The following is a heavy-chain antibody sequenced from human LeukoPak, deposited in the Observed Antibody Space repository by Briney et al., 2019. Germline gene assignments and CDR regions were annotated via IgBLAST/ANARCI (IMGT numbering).Heavy chain of an antibody. D-gene: IGHD6-19*01. J-gene: IGHJ4*02. CDR3: ARYKSEAVAGKQHFDY. V-gene: IGHV4-39*07. CDR1: GDSVSDSSYY. CDR2: IFYRGGT. Sequence: SETLSLTCTVSGDSVSDSSYYWAWIRQPPWKGLEWIGSIFYRGGTQYNTSLKSRVAISVDTSKNQFSLKLSSVTAADTAVYYCARYKSEAVAGKQHFDYWGQGTLVTVSS.